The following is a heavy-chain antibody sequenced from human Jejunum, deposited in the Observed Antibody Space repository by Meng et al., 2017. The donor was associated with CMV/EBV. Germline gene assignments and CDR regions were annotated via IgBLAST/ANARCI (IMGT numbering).Heavy chain of an antibody. J-gene: IGHJ6*02. Sequence: SSNFMSWVRQAPGKGLEWVSIIYSGGTIKYADSVKGRFTISRDSSTNTLYLQIDSLRAEDTAVYFCARNRRNCGSVSCYGYYGMDVWGQGTTVTVSS. CDR1: SSNF. D-gene: IGHD2-2*01. V-gene: IGHV3-53*01. CDR2: IYSGGTI. CDR3: ARNRRNCGSVSCYGYYGMDV.